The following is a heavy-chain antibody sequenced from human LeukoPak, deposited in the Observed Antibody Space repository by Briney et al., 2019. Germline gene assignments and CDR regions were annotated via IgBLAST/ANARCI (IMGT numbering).Heavy chain of an antibody. J-gene: IGHJ4*02. CDR2: IWYDGSNK. CDR3: ARALDSLYYFDY. Sequence: PGGSLRLSCAASGFTFSSYGMHWVRQAPGKGLEWVAVIWYDGSNKYYADSVKGRFTISRDNSKNTLYLQMNSLRAEDTAVYYCARALDSLYYFDYWGQGTLVTVSS. D-gene: IGHD2-15*01. V-gene: IGHV3-33*01. CDR1: GFTFSSYG.